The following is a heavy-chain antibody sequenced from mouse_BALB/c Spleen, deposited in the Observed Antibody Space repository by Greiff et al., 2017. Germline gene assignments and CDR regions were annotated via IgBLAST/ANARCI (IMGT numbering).Heavy chain of an antibody. Sequence: VKLMESGAELVRPGTSVKVSCKASGYAFTNYLIEWVKQRPGQGLEWIGVINPGSGGTNYNEKFKGKATLTADKSSSTAYMQLSSLTSDDSAVYFCARSGDYGEVDYWGQGTTLTVSS. CDR1: GYAFTNYL. CDR2: INPGSGGT. V-gene: IGHV1-54*01. D-gene: IGHD2-4*01. CDR3: ARSGDYGEVDY. J-gene: IGHJ2*01.